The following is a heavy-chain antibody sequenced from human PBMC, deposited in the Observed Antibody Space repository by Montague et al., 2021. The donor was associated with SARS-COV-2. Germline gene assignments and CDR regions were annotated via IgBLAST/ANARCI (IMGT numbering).Heavy chain of an antibody. CDR1: GGSISSGGFS. CDR3: ARLKVAPNGGWNWFDP. J-gene: IGHJ5*02. D-gene: IGHD6-19*01. V-gene: IGHV4-30-2*01. Sequence: TLSLTCSLSGGSISSGGFSWSWIRQPPGKGLKWIGHIFHTGTPHYSPSLKSRVTISIDRSKNQFSLNLDSVTAADTAVYYCARLKVAPNGGWNWFDPWGQGILVTVSS. CDR2: IFHTGTP.